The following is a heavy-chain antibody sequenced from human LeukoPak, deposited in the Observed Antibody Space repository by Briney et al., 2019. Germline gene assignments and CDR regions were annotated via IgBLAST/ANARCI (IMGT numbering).Heavy chain of an antibody. CDR2: IYTSGST. V-gene: IGHV4-61*02. J-gene: IGHJ4*02. CDR3: ARDRCSSTSCYAPLDY. Sequence: SETLSLTCTVSGGSISSGSYYWSWIPQPAGKGLEWIGRIYTSGSTNYNPSLKSRVTISVDTSKNQFSLKLSSVTAADTAVYYCARDRCSSTSCYAPLDYWGQGTLVTVSS. D-gene: IGHD2-2*01. CDR1: GGSISSGSYY.